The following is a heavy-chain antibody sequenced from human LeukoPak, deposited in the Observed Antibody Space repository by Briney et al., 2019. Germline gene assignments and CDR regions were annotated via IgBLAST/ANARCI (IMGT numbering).Heavy chain of an antibody. CDR2: IYYSGST. CDR1: GGSISSSSYY. CDR3: ARVSQRYFDWLLGWFDP. D-gene: IGHD3-9*01. Sequence: SETLSLTCTGSGGSISSSSYYWGWLRQPPGKGLGWIGYIYYSGSTNYNHSLNTMITVSLDTSNNQFSLKLSSVTAADTAVYYCARVSQRYFDWLLGWFDPWGEGTLVTVSS. V-gene: IGHV4-61*05. J-gene: IGHJ5*02.